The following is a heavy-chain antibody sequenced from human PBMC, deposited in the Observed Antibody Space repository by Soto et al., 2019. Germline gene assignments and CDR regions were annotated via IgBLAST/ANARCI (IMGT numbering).Heavy chain of an antibody. CDR2: MSGSGSGT. J-gene: IGHJ6*02. CDR3: VRQAKLTTVTANVGYYYGLDV. V-gene: IGHV3-23*01. D-gene: IGHD4-4*01. Sequence: DVQLLESGGGLVQPGGSLRLSCAASGFRFSTYDMSWVRQAPGKGLEWVSVMSGSGSGTYYADSVKGRFTISRDNSKNTLYLQRNSLRGEHTAVYYCVRQAKLTTVTANVGYYYGLDVWGQGTTVTVSS. CDR1: GFRFSTYD.